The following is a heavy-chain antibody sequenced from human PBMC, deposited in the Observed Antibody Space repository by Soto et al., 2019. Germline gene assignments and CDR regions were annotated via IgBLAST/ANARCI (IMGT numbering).Heavy chain of an antibody. J-gene: IGHJ6*02. D-gene: IGHD3-22*01. CDR1: GFTFSSYA. Sequence: QVQLVESGGGVVQPGRSLRLSFAASGFTFSSYAMHWVRQAPGKGLEWVAVISYDGSNKYYADSVKGRFTISRDNSKNTLHLQMNSLRAEDTAVYYCARDIYYDSSGYYSRGDYYYGMDVWGQGTTVTVSS. V-gene: IGHV3-30-3*01. CDR3: ARDIYYDSSGYYSRGDYYYGMDV. CDR2: ISYDGSNK.